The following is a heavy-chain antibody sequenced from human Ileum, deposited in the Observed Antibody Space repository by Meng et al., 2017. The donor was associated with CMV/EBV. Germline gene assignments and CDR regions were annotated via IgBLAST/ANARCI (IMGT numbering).Heavy chain of an antibody. CDR3: VSEPYDTLTGLPGWYFDT. V-gene: IGHV3-21*06. D-gene: IGHD3-9*01. Sequence: GGSLRLSCAASGFTFNSYSMNWVRQAPGKGLEWVSSISSSGSWIYYADSVRGRFSISRDNAKNSLYLQMNSLRAEDTAVYYCVSEPYDTLTGLPGWYFDTWGQGALVTVSS. J-gene: IGHJ4*02. CDR2: ISSSGSWI. CDR1: GFTFNSYS.